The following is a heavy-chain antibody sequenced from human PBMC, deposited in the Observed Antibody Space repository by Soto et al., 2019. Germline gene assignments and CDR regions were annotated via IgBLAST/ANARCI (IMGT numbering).Heavy chain of an antibody. D-gene: IGHD5-12*01. CDR3: ARAVNSGYPDTFDI. CDR2: VYYSGST. CDR1: GGSISNYY. Sequence: QVQLQESGPGLVRPSETLSLTCSVSGGSISNYYWNWIRQPPGKGLEWIGYVYYSGSTHFHPSLKSRVTMSGDTSKNHFSLNLSSVTAADAAIYYCARAVNSGYPDTFDIWGQGTRVTVAS. J-gene: IGHJ3*02. V-gene: IGHV4-59*01.